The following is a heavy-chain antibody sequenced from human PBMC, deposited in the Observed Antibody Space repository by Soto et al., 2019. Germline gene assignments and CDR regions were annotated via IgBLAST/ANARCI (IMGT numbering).Heavy chain of an antibody. V-gene: IGHV4-34*01. CDR1: GGFVTSGSYY. CDR2: MSHSGGT. Sequence: QVQLQQWGAGLLKPSETLSLTCAVYGGFVTSGSYYRSWIRQPPGKGLEWIGEMSHSGGTHFNPFLESRVTISVDTSKNQFTLKMSSVTAADTALYYCARVERGTATTVVDAFDIWGPGTMVTVSS. J-gene: IGHJ3*02. D-gene: IGHD1-1*01. CDR3: ARVERGTATTVVDAFDI.